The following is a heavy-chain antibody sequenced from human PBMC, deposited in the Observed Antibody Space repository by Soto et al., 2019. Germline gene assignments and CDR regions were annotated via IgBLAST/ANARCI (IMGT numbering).Heavy chain of an antibody. J-gene: IGHJ6*02. D-gene: IGHD3-22*01. CDR2: IYYSGRG. Sequence: SETLSLTCTVSGRSMSSGGYSWSWTRQHPRKGLEWIGYIYYSGRGYYNPSLKSRVTISVDTSKNQFSLKLSSVTAAGTAVYYCARDRVHYYDSSGSPRVYGMDVWGQGTTVTVSS. V-gene: IGHV4-31*03. CDR3: ARDRVHYYDSSGSPRVYGMDV. CDR1: GRSMSSGGYS.